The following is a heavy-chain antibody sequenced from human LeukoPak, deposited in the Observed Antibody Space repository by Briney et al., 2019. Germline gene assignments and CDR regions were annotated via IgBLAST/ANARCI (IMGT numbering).Heavy chain of an antibody. J-gene: IGHJ3*02. Sequence: SETLSLTCTVSGGSISSDYWSWIRQPPGKGLEWIGYIYYSGSTNYNPSLKSRVTISVDTSKNQFSLKLSSVTAADTAVYYCAIPTVVTPFAFDIWGQGTMVTVSS. CDR3: AIPTVVTPFAFDI. V-gene: IGHV4-59*01. CDR1: GGSISSDY. CDR2: IYYSGST. D-gene: IGHD4-23*01.